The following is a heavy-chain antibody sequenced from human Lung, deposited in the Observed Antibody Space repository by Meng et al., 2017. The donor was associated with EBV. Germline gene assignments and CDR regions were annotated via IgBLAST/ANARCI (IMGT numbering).Heavy chain of an antibody. CDR2: IYNSGST. J-gene: IGHJ2*01. V-gene: IGHV4-30-4*01. CDR1: GGSISSSNYY. Sequence: QVQLQESGPVLVKPSQTLSLTSRVSGGSISSSNYYWSWIRQPPGKGLEWSGHIYNSGSTYYNPSLKSRITISVDTSKNQFSLKLSSVTAADTAVYYCARGQKGYFDLWGRGTLVTVSS. CDR3: ARGQKGYFDL.